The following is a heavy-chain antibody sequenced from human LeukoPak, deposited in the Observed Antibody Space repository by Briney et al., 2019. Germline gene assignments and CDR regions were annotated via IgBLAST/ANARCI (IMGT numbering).Heavy chain of an antibody. D-gene: IGHD6-19*01. Sequence: PGGSLRLSCAASGFTFSSYSMNWVRQAPGKGLEWVSYISSSSSTIYYADSVKGRFTISRDNAKNSLYLQMNSLRAEDTAVYYCASAGSSSGGPYWGQGTLVTVSS. V-gene: IGHV3-48*01. J-gene: IGHJ4*02. CDR1: GFTFSSYS. CDR3: ASAGSSSGGPY. CDR2: ISSSSSTI.